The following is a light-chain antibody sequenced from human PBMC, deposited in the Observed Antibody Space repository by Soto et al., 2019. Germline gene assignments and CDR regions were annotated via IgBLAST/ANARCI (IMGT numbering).Light chain of an antibody. J-gene: IGKJ3*01. CDR3: QQRSNWLFT. CDR1: QSVSSY. Sequence: EIVLTQSPATLSLSPGERATLSCRASQSVSSYLAWYQQKPGQAPRLLIYDASSRATGIPARFSGSGSGTDFNITISSLEPDDFPVYYCQQRSNWLFTFGPGTTVDIK. V-gene: IGKV3-11*01. CDR2: DAS.